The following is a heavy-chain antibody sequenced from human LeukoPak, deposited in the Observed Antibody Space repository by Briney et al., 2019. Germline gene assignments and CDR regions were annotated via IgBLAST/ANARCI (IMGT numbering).Heavy chain of an antibody. CDR2: IYYSGST. V-gene: IGHV4-31*03. Sequence: PSQTLSLTCTVSGGSISSGGYYWSWIRQHPGKGLEWIGYIYYSGSTYYNPSLKSRVTISVDTSKNQFSLKLSSVTAADTAVYYCARDLEEPGGWFDPWGQGTLVTVSS. D-gene: IGHD1-1*01. CDR1: GGSISSGGYY. CDR3: ARDLEEPGGWFDP. J-gene: IGHJ5*02.